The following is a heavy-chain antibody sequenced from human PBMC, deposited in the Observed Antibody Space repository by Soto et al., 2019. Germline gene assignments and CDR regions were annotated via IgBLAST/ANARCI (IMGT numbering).Heavy chain of an antibody. V-gene: IGHV1-69*13. D-gene: IGHD6-19*01. CDR1: GGTFSSYA. CDR3: ARDRSSGWYYFDY. J-gene: IGHJ4*02. Sequence: GASVKVSCKASGGTFSSYAISCVRQAPGQGLEWMGGIIPIFGTANYAQKFQGRVTITADESTSTAYMELSSLRSEDTAVYYCARDRSSGWYYFDYWGQGTLVTVSS. CDR2: IIPIFGTA.